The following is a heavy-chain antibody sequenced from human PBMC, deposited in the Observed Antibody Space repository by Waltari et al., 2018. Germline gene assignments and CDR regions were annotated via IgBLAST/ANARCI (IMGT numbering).Heavy chain of an antibody. CDR3: ASLMGGNYYYGMDV. CDR2: RSYDGSNK. CDR1: GFTFSSYA. V-gene: IGHV3-30-3*01. J-gene: IGHJ6*02. D-gene: IGHD2-8*01. Sequence: QVQLVESGGGVVQPGRSLRLSCAASGFTFSSYAMHGVRQAPGKGLEWLAVRSYDGSNKYYADSVKGRFTISRDNSKNTLYLQMNSLRAEDTAVYYCASLMGGNYYYGMDVWGQGTTVTVSS.